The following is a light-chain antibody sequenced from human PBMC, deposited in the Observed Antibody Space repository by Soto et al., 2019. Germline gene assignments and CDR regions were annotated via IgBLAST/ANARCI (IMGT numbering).Light chain of an antibody. V-gene: IGLV1-44*01. CDR3: ASWEDSLNGWV. Sequence: QAVVTQPPSASGTPGQRVTISCSGSSSNVGSNTVSWYQQLPGTAPKVLLDSDDQRPSGVPDRFSGSRSGSSASLAISGLQSGDEADYYCASWEDSLNGWVIGGGTKLTVL. J-gene: IGLJ3*02. CDR1: SSNVGSNT. CDR2: SDD.